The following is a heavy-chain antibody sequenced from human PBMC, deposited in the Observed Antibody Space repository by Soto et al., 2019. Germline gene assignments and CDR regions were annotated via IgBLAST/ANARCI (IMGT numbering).Heavy chain of an antibody. V-gene: IGHV1-69*13. Sequence: SVKVSCKASGGTFSSYAISWVRQAPGQGLEWMGGIIPIFGTANYAQKFQGRVTINADESTSTAYMELSSLRSEDTAVYYCAKRGYDILTGYYYYFDYWGQGTLVTVSS. CDR3: AKRGYDILTGYYYYFDY. D-gene: IGHD3-9*01. J-gene: IGHJ4*02. CDR2: IIPIFGTA. CDR1: GGTFSSYA.